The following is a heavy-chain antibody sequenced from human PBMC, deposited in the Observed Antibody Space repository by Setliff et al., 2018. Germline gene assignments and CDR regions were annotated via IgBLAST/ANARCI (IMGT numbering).Heavy chain of an antibody. V-gene: IGHV1-69*11. D-gene: IGHD5-12*01. CDR2: FIPVLSSA. CDR1: GGSFSNYA. CDR3: ARWLSSDPFGI. Sequence: SVKVSCKVSGGSFSNYAINWVRQVSGQGLEWMGRFIPVLSSADYSQRFQGRVTFTADESTTTVFMELSSLRSEDTAVYFCARWLSSDPFGIWGQGTAVTV. J-gene: IGHJ3*02.